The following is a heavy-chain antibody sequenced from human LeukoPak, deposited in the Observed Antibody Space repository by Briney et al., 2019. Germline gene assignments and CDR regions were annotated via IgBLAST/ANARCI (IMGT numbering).Heavy chain of an antibody. V-gene: IGHV4-38-2*01. CDR1: GYSISSGYY. Sequence: SETLSLTYAVSGYSISSGYYWGWIRQPPGKGLEWIGSIYHSGSTYYNPSLKSRGTISVDTSKNQFSLKLSSVTAADTAVYYCARLAPIRADYWGQGTLVTVSS. J-gene: IGHJ4*02. CDR3: ARLAPIRADY. CDR2: IYHSGST.